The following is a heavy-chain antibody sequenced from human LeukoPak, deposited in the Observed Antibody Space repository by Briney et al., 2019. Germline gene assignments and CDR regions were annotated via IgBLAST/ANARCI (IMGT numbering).Heavy chain of an antibody. CDR3: ARDDDSSGGYFQH. CDR2: ISGSGGST. Sequence: GGPLRLSCAASGFTFSSYAMSWVRQAPGKGLEWVSAISGSGGSTYYADSVKGRFTISRDNSKNTLYLQMNSLRAEDTAVYYCARDDDSSGGYFQHWGQGTLVTVSS. D-gene: IGHD3-22*01. J-gene: IGHJ1*01. V-gene: IGHV3-23*01. CDR1: GFTFSSYA.